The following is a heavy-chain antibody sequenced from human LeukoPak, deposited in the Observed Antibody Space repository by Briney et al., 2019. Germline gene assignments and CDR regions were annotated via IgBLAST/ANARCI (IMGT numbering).Heavy chain of an antibody. Sequence: ADPLSLTCTVSGRSIISSSYIWGWIRQPRGEGLEWFGTIYYSGPTYYNPSLQSRVTISVDTSKNEFSLKVHSVTAADTAVYYCARLPTGFPNWFDPWGQGTRVTVSS. J-gene: IGHJ5*02. CDR3: ARLPTGFPNWFDP. D-gene: IGHD2-8*02. V-gene: IGHV4-39*01. CDR1: GRSIISSSYI. CDR2: IYYSGPT.